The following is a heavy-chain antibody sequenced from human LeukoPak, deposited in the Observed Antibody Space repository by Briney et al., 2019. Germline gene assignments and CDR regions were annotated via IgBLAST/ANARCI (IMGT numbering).Heavy chain of an antibody. CDR2: IFITGGT. CDR3: ARSDGIVGEEAWFDP. Sequence: SETLSLTCSVSGGSIGTFDWHWIRQPPGKGLEWIGYIFITGGTNYSASLKSRVTISVETSKNQFSLRLSSVTATDAAVYYCARSDGIVGEEAWFDPWGQGTLVTVSS. D-gene: IGHD1-26*01. V-gene: IGHV4-4*09. J-gene: IGHJ5*02. CDR1: GGSIGTFD.